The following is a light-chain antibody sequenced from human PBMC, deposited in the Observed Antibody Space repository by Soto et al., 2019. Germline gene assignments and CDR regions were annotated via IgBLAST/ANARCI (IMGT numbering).Light chain of an antibody. J-gene: IGKJ4*01. CDR2: GAS. CDR1: QSVSSDY. CDR3: QQYGSSPRLT. V-gene: IGKV3-20*01. Sequence: EIVLTQSPGTLSLSPGGRATLSCRASQSVSSDYLAWYQQKPGQAPRLLIYGASSRATGIPDRFSGSGSGTHFTLTISRLEPEDFAVYYCQQYGSSPRLTFGGGTKVEIK.